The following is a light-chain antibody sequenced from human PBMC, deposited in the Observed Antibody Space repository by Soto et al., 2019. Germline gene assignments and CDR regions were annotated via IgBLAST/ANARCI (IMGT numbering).Light chain of an antibody. CDR3: QHYVTSLTT. CDR2: GAS. Sequence: EIVLTQSPATLSLSPGERATLSCRASQSVSSYLAWYQQKPGQAPRLLIYGASSRATGIPDRFSGSGSGTDFTLTINRLEPEDFAVYYCQHYVTSLTTFGQGTKVDIK. CDR1: QSVSSY. J-gene: IGKJ1*01. V-gene: IGKV3-20*01.